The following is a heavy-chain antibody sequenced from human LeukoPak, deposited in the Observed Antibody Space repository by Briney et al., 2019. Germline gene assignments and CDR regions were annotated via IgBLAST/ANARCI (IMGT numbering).Heavy chain of an antibody. CDR1: GFTFSGYS. V-gene: IGHV3-48*02. J-gene: IGHJ3*02. Sequence: PGGSLRLSCAASGFTFSGYSMNWVRQAPGKGLEYVSYISSTSGTIYHADSVKGRFTISRDNAKNSLYLQMNRLRDEDTAVYYCARDTRYAFDIWGQGTMVTVSS. CDR2: ISSTSGTI. CDR3: ARDTRYAFDI.